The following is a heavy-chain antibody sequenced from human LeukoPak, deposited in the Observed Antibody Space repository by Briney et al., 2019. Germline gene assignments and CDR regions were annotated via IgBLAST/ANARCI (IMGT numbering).Heavy chain of an antibody. V-gene: IGHV3-21*04. CDR1: GFTFSSYS. CDR2: ISSSSSYI. D-gene: IGHD6-13*01. Sequence: PGGSLRLSCAASGFTFSSYSMNWVRQAPGKGLQWVSSISSSSSYIYYADSLKGRFTISRDISKNTLYLQMNSLRAEDTAAYYCAKLRASSGVAPAGYDYWGQGTLLTVSS. CDR3: AKLRASSGVAPAGYDY. J-gene: IGHJ4*02.